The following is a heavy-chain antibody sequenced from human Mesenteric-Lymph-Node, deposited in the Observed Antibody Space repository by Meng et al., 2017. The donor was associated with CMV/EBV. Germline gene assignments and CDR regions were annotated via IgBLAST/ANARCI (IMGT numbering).Heavy chain of an antibody. D-gene: IGHD3-9*01. V-gene: IGHV1-18*04. Sequence: SFPDYAVSWVRQAPGQGLEWMGWFSGYNGNTNYPEKFQDRVTMTTDTSTSTAYMELRSLRPDDTAIYYCARRLLYYDVLTGSPLDYWGQGTLVTVSS. CDR1: SFPDYA. J-gene: IGHJ4*02. CDR3: ARRLLYYDVLTGSPLDY. CDR2: FSGYNGNT.